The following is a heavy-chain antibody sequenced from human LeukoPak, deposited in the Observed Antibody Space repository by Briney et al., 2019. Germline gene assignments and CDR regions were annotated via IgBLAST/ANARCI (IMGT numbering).Heavy chain of an antibody. CDR3: AIKTSVDADY. CDR1: GGSSSSYY. D-gene: IGHD5-12*01. V-gene: IGHV4-59*01. Sequence: PSETLSLXCTVSGGSSSSYYWSWIRLPPGKGLESIGYIYYSGSTNYNPSLKSRVTISVDTSKNQFSLKLSSVTAADTAVYYCAIKTSVDADYWGQGTLVTVSS. J-gene: IGHJ4*02. CDR2: IYYSGST.